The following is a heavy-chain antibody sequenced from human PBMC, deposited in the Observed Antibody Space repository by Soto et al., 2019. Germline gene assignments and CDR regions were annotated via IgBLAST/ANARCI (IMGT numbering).Heavy chain of an antibody. V-gene: IGHV1-18*01. CDR3: ARGGYYDSSGSRNYPYYGMNV. CDR1: GYRFTSYG. Sequence: GASVKVSCKASGYRFTSYGISWVRQAPGQGLEWLGWISAYDDNTKYAQTLQGRVSMSTDTSTNTAYMELRSLRSDDTAMYYCARGGYYDSSGSRNYPYYGMNVWGQGTTVTVSS. D-gene: IGHD3-22*01. CDR2: ISAYDDNT. J-gene: IGHJ6*02.